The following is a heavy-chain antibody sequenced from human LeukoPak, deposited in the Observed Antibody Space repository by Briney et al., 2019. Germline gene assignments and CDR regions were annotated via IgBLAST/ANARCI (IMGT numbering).Heavy chain of an antibody. Sequence: SETLSLTYTVSGGSISSSSYYWGWIRQPRGKGLEWIVSIYYSGSTNYNPSLKSRVTISVDTSKNQFSLRLISVTAADTAVYYCASGRSDYYDSSGYHRRSFDYWGQGTLVTVSS. J-gene: IGHJ4*02. CDR1: GGSISSSSYY. D-gene: IGHD3-22*01. V-gene: IGHV4-39*07. CDR3: ASGRSDYYDSSGYHRRSFDY. CDR2: IYYSGST.